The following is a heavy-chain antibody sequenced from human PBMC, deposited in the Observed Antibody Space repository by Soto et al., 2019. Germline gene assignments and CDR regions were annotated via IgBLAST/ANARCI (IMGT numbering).Heavy chain of an antibody. CDR2: IYYSGNT. Sequence: PPETLSLTCIVSGGSMTNYYWSWIRQPPGKGLEWIGYIYYSGNTKYNPSLKSRVTISKDTSKNQFSLKLSSVTAADTAVYYCARVGYSSSWFWFFDLWGRGTLVTVS. V-gene: IGHV4-59*01. J-gene: IGHJ2*01. CDR3: ARVGYSSSWFWFFDL. CDR1: GGSMTNYY. D-gene: IGHD6-13*01.